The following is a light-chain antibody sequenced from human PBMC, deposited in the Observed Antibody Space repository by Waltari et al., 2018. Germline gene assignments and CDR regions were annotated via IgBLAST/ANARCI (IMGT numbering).Light chain of an antibody. CDR3: SSYTSSITSVV. CDR1: RRDVGGYNY. V-gene: IGLV2-14*01. Sequence: QSALTQPASVSGSPGQSITISCPGPRRDVGGYNYFSWYQQYPGKAPKLIIYEVSKRPSGVSNRFSGSKSGNTASLTISGLQAEDEAHYYCSSYTSSITSVVFGGGTKLTVL. J-gene: IGLJ2*01. CDR2: EVS.